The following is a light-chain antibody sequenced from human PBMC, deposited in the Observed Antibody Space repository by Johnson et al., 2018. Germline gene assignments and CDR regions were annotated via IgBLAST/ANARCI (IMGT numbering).Light chain of an antibody. Sequence: QSVLTQPPSVSAAPGQKVTISCSGSSSNIGNNYVSWYQQLPGTAPKLLIYENNKRPSWIPDRFSGSKSRTSAPLAITGLQNGDEAEYYCGTWDSSLSAVNVFGTGIKVTVL. CDR3: GTWDSSLSAVNV. CDR1: SSNIGNNY. CDR2: ENN. V-gene: IGLV1-51*02. J-gene: IGLJ1*01.